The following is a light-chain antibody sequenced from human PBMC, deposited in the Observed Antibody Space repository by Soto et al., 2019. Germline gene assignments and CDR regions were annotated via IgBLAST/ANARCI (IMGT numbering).Light chain of an antibody. V-gene: IGLV2-23*02. CDR2: EVN. J-gene: IGLJ1*01. CDR3: CSYAGSVAYV. Sequence: QSVLTQPASVYGSPGQSITTSCTGTNSDLGTYNLVSWYQQHPGKAPKLIICEVNKWPSGVPSRFSGSKSGNTASLTISGLQADDEADYYCCSYAGSVAYVFGTGTKVTVL. CDR1: NSDLGTYNL.